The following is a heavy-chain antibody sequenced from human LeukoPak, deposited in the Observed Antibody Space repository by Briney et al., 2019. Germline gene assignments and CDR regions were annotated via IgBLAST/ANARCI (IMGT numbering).Heavy chain of an antibody. J-gene: IGHJ4*02. Sequence: PSQTLSLTCTVSGGSISSGGYYWSWIRQHPGKGLEWIGEINHSGSTNYNPSLKSRVTISVDTSKNQFSLKLSSVTAADTAVYYCARQYSLFSMNFDYWGQGTLVTVSS. CDR3: ARQYSLFSMNFDY. CDR1: GGSISSGGYY. CDR2: INHSGST. D-gene: IGHD2-21*01. V-gene: IGHV4-31*03.